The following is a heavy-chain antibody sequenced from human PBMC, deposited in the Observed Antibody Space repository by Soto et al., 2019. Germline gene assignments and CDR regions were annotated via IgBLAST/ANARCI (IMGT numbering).Heavy chain of an antibody. V-gene: IGHV3-30*18. J-gene: IGHJ3*02. CDR1: GFTFSSYG. D-gene: IGHD4-17*01. Sequence: QVQLVESGGGVVQPGRSLRLSCAASGFTFSSYGMHWVRQAPGKGLEWVAVISYEGSNKYYADSVKGRFTISRDNSKNTLYRQMNSLRAEDTAVYYCAKTLTRGAFYIWGQGTMVTVSS. CDR3: AKTLTRGAFYI. CDR2: ISYEGSNK.